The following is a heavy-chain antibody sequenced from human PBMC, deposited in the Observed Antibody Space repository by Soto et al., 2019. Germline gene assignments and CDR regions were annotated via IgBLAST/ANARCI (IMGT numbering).Heavy chain of an antibody. Sequence: SETLSLTCTVSGGSISSSSYYWSWIRQPPGKGLEWIGYIYYSGSTNYNPSLKSRVTISVDTSKNQFSLKLSSVTAADTAVYYCAKGSGSGSYYSYYYYGMDVWGQGTTVTVSS. CDR2: IYYSGST. CDR1: GGSISSSSYY. J-gene: IGHJ6*02. D-gene: IGHD3-10*01. V-gene: IGHV4-61*01. CDR3: AKGSGSGSYYSYYYYGMDV.